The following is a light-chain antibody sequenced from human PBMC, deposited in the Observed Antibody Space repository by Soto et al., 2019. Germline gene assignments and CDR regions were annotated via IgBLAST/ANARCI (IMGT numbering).Light chain of an antibody. V-gene: IGKV3-15*01. CDR3: QQYNKWPLT. Sequence: EIVMTQSPATLSVSPGERATLSCRASQSVSSNLAWYQQKPGQAPRLLIYGASTRATGIPARFSGSGSGTDFTLTIISLQSEDFAVYYCQQYNKWPLTFGGGTKVDIK. J-gene: IGKJ4*01. CDR1: QSVSSN. CDR2: GAS.